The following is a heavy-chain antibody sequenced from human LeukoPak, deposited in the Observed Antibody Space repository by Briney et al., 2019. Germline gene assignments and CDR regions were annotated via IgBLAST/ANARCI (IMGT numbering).Heavy chain of an antibody. CDR3: ARGGKRYSSSWYFDP. Sequence: ALVKVSCKASGYTFTSYGISWVRQAPGQGLEWMGWISAYNGNTNYAQKLQGRVTMTTDTSTSTAYMELRSLRSDDTAVYYCARGGKRYSSSWYFDPWGQGTLVTVSS. CDR2: ISAYNGNT. J-gene: IGHJ5*02. CDR1: GYTFTSYG. V-gene: IGHV1-18*01. D-gene: IGHD6-13*01.